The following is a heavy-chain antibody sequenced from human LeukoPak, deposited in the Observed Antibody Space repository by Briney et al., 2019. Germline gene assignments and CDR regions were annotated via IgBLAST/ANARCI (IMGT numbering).Heavy chain of an antibody. V-gene: IGHV1-2*02. CDR3: ARLFSGYSGYDRGYGMDV. D-gene: IGHD5-12*01. J-gene: IGHJ6*02. CDR1: GYTFTGYY. Sequence: ASVKVSCKASGYTFTGYYMHWVRQAPGQGLEWMGWINPNNGGTNYAQKFQGRVTMTRDTSISTAYMELSRLRSDDTAVYYCARLFSGYSGYDRGYGMDVWGQGTTVTVSS. CDR2: INPNNGGT.